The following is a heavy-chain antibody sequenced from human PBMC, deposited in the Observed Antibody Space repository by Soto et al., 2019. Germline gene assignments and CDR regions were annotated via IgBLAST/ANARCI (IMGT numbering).Heavy chain of an antibody. CDR1: GYTFTSYY. D-gene: IGHD6-19*01. Sequence: QVQLVQSGAEVKKPGASVKVSCKASGYTFTSYYMHWVRQAPGQGLEWMGIINPRGGSTSYAQKFQGRVTMTRDTSTSTVDMELSSLISEDTAVYYCARGADGGWGFDYWGQGTLVTVSS. CDR3: ARGADGGWGFDY. J-gene: IGHJ4*02. CDR2: INPRGGST. V-gene: IGHV1-46*01.